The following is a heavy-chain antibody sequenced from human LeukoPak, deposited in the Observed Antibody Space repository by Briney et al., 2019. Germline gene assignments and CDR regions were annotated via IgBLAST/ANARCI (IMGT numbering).Heavy chain of an antibody. Sequence: GASVKVSCKASGYTFTGYYMHWVRQAPGQGLEWMGWINPNSGGTNYAQKFQGRVTMTRDTSISTAYMELSRLRSDDTAVYYCARDYYTYSSSSTRYWGQGTLVTVSS. D-gene: IGHD6-13*01. J-gene: IGHJ4*02. CDR1: GYTFTGYY. V-gene: IGHV1-2*02. CDR3: ARDYYTYSSSSTRY. CDR2: INPNSGGT.